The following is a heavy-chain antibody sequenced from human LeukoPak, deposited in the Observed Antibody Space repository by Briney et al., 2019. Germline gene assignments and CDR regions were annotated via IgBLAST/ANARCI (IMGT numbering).Heavy chain of an antibody. J-gene: IGHJ3*02. D-gene: IGHD6-25*01. CDR1: GFTFSNYA. CDR2: IGTDGGGT. Sequence: GGSLRLSCSASGFTFSNYAIHWVRQAPGKGLEYVSAIGTDGGGTYYADSVKGRFTISRDNSKNTLYLQMSSLRAEDTAVYYCVKAIPAAWGAFDIWGRGTVLSVSS. CDR3: VKAIPAAWGAFDI. V-gene: IGHV3-64D*09.